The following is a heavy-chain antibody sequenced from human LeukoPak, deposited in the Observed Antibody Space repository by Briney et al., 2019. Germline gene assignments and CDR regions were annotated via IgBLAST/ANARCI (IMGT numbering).Heavy chain of an antibody. CDR3: ARDLYDVLLWFGELWGFDP. CDR2: INPNSGGT. Sequence: ASLKVSCKAAGYTFTGYYMHWGRQAPGQGLEGMGWINPNSGGTNYAQKFQGRVTMTRDTSISTAYMELSRLRSDDTAVYYCARDLYDVLLWFGELWGFDPWGQGTLVTVSS. V-gene: IGHV1-2*02. CDR1: GYTFTGYY. D-gene: IGHD3-10*01. J-gene: IGHJ5*02.